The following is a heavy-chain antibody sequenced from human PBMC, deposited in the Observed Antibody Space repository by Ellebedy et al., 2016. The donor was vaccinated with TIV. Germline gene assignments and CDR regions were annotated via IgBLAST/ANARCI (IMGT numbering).Heavy chain of an antibody. V-gene: IGHV3-11*06. CDR2: INTRSSHT. CDR3: ATFRFNWNYFDS. Sequence: GESLKISCAASGFSFSDHYMSWIRQAPGKGLEWISFINTRSSHTNYADSVKGRFTISRDNARNSLYLQMNSLRAEDTAVYYCATFRFNWNYFDSWGQGTLVTVSS. CDR1: GFSFSDHY. J-gene: IGHJ4*02. D-gene: IGHD1-20*01.